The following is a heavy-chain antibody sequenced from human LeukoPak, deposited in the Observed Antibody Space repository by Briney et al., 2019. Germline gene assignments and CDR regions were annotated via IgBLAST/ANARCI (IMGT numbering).Heavy chain of an antibody. D-gene: IGHD2-8*01. J-gene: IGHJ5*02. CDR3: ARGEAGVVNH. Sequence: ASVTVSCKASGYTFTNYYIHWVRQAPGQGLEWVGMINPSGGSTSYAQKFQGRVTMTRDTSTSTVYMELSSPTSEDTAVYYCARGEAGVVNHWDQGTLVTVSS. CDR2: INPSGGST. V-gene: IGHV1-46*01. CDR1: GYTFTNYY.